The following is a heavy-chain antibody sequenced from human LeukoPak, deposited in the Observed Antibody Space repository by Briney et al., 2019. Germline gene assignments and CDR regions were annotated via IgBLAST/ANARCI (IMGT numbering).Heavy chain of an antibody. D-gene: IGHD3-3*01. J-gene: IGHJ6*02. CDR1: GFIFSSYW. CDR3: AYYTPYYYGMDV. CDR2: ISYDGSNK. Sequence: GGSLRLSCAASGFIFSSYWMHWVRQAPGKGLEWVAVISYDGSNKYYADSVKGRFTISRDNSKNTLYLQMNSLRAEDTAVYYCAYYTPYYYGMDVWGQGTTVTVSS. V-gene: IGHV3-30-3*01.